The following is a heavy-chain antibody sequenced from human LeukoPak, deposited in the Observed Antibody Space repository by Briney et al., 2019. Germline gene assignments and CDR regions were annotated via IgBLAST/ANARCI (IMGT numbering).Heavy chain of an antibody. V-gene: IGHV4-59*12. J-gene: IGHJ4*02. CDR3: ARGPPSSRPQNWLMAFFFDY. CDR2: IYYSGST. Sequence: SETLSLTCTGSGGSISSYYCSWILQPPWKEVLGMGDIYYSGSTSYNPSLKSRVGISVDASKNQFSLRLNSVTAADTAVYYCARGPPSSRPQNWLMAFFFDYWGQGTLVAVSS. D-gene: IGHD3-9*01. CDR1: GGSISSYY.